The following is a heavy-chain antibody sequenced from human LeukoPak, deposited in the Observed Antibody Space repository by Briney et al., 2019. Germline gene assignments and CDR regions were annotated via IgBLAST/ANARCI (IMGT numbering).Heavy chain of an antibody. CDR2: IHPGGSDT. Sequence: GESLKISCKGSGYSFTSYWIGWVRQMPGKGLEWMGIIHPGGSDTTYSPSFQGQVTISADKSITTAYLQWNSLKASDTAIYYCAVHRGSCSGVNCYRAFDIWGQGTMVTVSS. V-gene: IGHV5-51*01. CDR1: GYSFTSYW. D-gene: IGHD2-15*01. CDR3: AVHRGSCSGVNCYRAFDI. J-gene: IGHJ3*02.